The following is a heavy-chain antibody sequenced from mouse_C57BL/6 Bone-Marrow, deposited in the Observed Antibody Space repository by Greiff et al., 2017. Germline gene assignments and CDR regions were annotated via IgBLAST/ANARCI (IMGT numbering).Heavy chain of an antibody. D-gene: IGHD2-3*01. CDR1: EYEFPSHD. V-gene: IGHV5-2*01. CDR2: INSDGGST. Sequence: EVKLVESGGGLVQPGESLKLSCESNEYEFPSHDMSWVRKTPEKRLELVATINSDGGSTYYPATMERRFIISRDNTKKTLYLQMSSLRSEDTTRGYSYAMDYWGQGTSVTVSS. J-gene: IGHJ4*01. CDR3: YAMDY.